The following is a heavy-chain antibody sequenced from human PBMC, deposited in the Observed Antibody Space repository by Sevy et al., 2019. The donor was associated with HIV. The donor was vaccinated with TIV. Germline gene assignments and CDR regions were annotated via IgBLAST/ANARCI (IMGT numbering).Heavy chain of an antibody. Sequence: GGSLRLSCAVSGVTFSDYAMSWVRQAPGKGLEWVSFISGFGDKTYYADSVRGRFTISRDNSKNTLHLQMNSLRAEDTAVYYCAKAGGLNWFYYYYGMDVWGQGTTVTVSS. CDR3: AKAGGLNWFYYYYGMDV. CDR2: ISGFGDKT. V-gene: IGHV3-23*01. J-gene: IGHJ6*02. D-gene: IGHD1-1*01. CDR1: GVTFSDYA.